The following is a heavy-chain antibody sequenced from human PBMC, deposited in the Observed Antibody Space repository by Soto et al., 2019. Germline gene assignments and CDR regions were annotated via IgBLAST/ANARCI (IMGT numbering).Heavy chain of an antibody. V-gene: IGHV3-21*01. J-gene: IGHJ4*02. D-gene: IGHD1-1*01. Sequence: PGGSLRLSCAASGFTFSSYSMNWVRQAPGKGLEWVSSISSSSSYIYYADSVKGRFTISRDNAKNSLYLQMNSLRAEDTAVYYCARDPGGVNWNGLNGHLRWGQGTLVTVSS. CDR2: ISSSSSYI. CDR3: ARDPGGVNWNGLNGHLR. CDR1: GFTFSSYS.